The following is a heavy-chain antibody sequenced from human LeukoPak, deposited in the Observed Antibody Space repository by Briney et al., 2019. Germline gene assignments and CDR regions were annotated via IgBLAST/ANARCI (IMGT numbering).Heavy chain of an antibody. CDR1: GGSFSGYY. J-gene: IGHJ4*02. CDR3: ASSRLRFLEWLTYYFDY. V-gene: IGHV4-34*01. Sequence: TPSETLSLTCAVYGGSFSGYYWSWIRQPPGKGLEWIGEINHSGSTNYNPSLKSRVTMSVDTSKNQFSLKLSSVTAADTAVYYCASSRLRFLEWLTYYFDYWGQGTLVTVSS. CDR2: INHSGST. D-gene: IGHD3-3*01.